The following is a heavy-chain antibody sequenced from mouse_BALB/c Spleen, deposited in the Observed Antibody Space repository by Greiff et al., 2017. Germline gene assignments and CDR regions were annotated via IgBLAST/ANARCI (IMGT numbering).Heavy chain of an antibody. Sequence: EVKLVESGPGLVKPSQSLSLTCTVTGYSITSDYAWNWIRQFPGNKLEWMGYISYSGSTSYNPSLKSRISITRDTSKNQFFLQLNSVTTEDTATYYCAKRDYAMDYWGQGTSVTVSS. CDR2: ISYSGST. J-gene: IGHJ4*01. CDR3: AKRDYAMDY. CDR1: GYSITSDYA. V-gene: IGHV3-2*02.